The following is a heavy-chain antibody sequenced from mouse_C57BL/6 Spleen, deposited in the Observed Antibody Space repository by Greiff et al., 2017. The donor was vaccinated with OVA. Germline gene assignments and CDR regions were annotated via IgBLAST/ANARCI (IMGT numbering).Heavy chain of an antibody. D-gene: IGHD1-1*01. CDR2: IDPETGGT. CDR3: TRRGIYYGSSLYYFDY. V-gene: IGHV1-15*01. Sequence: LQESGAELVRPGASVTLSCKASGYTFTDYEMHWVKQTPVHGLEWIGAIDPETGGTAYNQKFKGKAILTADKSSSTAYMELRSLTSEDSAVYYCTRRGIYYGSSLYYFDYWGQGTTLTVSS. J-gene: IGHJ2*01. CDR1: GYTFTDYE.